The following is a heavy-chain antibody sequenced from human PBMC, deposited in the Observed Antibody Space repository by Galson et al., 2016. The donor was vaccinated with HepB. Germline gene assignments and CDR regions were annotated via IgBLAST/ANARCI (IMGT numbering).Heavy chain of an antibody. J-gene: IGHJ4*02. D-gene: IGHD3-3*01. CDR3: AKDQKYSRSYDFWSGYRPALLDY. CDR1: GFTFSSYG. V-gene: IGHV3-30*18. Sequence: SLRLSCAVSGFTFSSYGMHWVRQAPGKGLEWVAVISYDGSNKYYADSVKGRFTISRDNSKNTLYLQMNNLRAEDAAVYYCAKDQKYSRSYDFWSGYRPALLDYWGQGTLVTVSS. CDR2: ISYDGSNK.